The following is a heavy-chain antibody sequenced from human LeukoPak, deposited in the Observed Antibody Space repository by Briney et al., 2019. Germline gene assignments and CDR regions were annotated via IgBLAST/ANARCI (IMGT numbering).Heavy chain of an antibody. V-gene: IGHV1-18*01. D-gene: IGHD3-9*01. CDR2: ISAYNGNT. J-gene: IGHJ4*02. Sequence: GASVKVSCKASGYTFTSYGISWVRQAPGQGLEWMGWISAYNGNTNYAQKLQGRVTMTTDTSTSTAYRELRSLRSDDTAVYYGAGEVLRYFDWALDYWGQGTLVTVSS. CDR1: GYTFTSYG. CDR3: AGEVLRYFDWALDY.